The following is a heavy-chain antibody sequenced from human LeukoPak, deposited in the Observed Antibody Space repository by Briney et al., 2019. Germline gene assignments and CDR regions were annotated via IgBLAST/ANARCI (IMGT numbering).Heavy chain of an antibody. Sequence: SVKVSCKASGYTFTNYGISWVRQAPGQGLEWMGGIIPIFGTANYAQKFQGRVTITADESTSTAYMELSSLRSEDTAVYYCARVVGATQGDNWFDPWGQGTLVTVSS. CDR1: GYTFTNYG. V-gene: IGHV1-69*13. D-gene: IGHD1-26*01. J-gene: IGHJ5*02. CDR2: IIPIFGTA. CDR3: ARVVGATQGDNWFDP.